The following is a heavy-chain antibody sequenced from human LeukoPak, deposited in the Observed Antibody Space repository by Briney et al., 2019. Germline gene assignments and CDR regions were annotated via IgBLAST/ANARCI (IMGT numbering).Heavy chain of an antibody. D-gene: IGHD4-17*01. CDR1: GFTFNSHS. J-gene: IGHJ6*03. Sequence: GGSLRLSCVASGFTFNSHSMNWVRQTPGKGGLEWVASIGFTTSYIYYADSVKGRFTISRDNAKNSLYLQMNSLRAEDTAVYYCARGGTHTHNYGDSVFLGYYYYMDVWGKGTTVTISS. CDR2: IGFTTSYI. V-gene: IGHV3-21*01. CDR3: ARGGTHTHNYGDSVFLGYYYYMDV.